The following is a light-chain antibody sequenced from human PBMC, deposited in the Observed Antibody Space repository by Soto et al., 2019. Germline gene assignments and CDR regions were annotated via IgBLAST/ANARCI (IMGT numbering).Light chain of an antibody. CDR3: QQSYSTPQT. Sequence: DIQITQSPSSLSASVLERFTITCRASQSISSFLNWYRQKPGKAPKLLIYAASSLQSGVPSRFSGSGSGTDFTLTISSLQPEDFATYYCQQSYSTPQTFGQGTKVDI. CDR2: AAS. J-gene: IGKJ1*01. V-gene: IGKV1-39*01. CDR1: QSISSF.